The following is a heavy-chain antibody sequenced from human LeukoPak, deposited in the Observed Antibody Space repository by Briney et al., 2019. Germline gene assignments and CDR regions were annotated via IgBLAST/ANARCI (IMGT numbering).Heavy chain of an antibody. CDR1: GFTFSSYA. Sequence: PGGSLRLSCAASGFTFSSYAMHWVRQAPGKGLEWVAVISYDGSNKYYADSVKGRFTISRDNPKNTLYLQMNSLRAEDTAVYYCARERLAVAGGGMGYYYGMDVWGQGTTVTVSS. CDR2: ISYDGSNK. D-gene: IGHD6-19*01. V-gene: IGHV3-30-3*01. J-gene: IGHJ6*02. CDR3: ARERLAVAGGGMGYYYGMDV.